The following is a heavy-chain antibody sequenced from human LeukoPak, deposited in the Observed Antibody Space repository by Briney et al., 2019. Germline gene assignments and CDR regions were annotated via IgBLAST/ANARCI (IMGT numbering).Heavy chain of an antibody. CDR2: ISWNSDNI. CDR1: KFTFNVYA. D-gene: IGHD5-12*01. V-gene: IGHV3-9*01. Sequence: GGSLRLSCAASKFTFNVYAMHWVRQAPGKGLEWVSGISWNSDNIVYADSVRGRFTISRDNAKNSLYLQMNSLKTEDTAVYYCAKDISSDYDDGGWFDPWGQGTLVAVSS. CDR3: AKDISSDYDDGGWFDP. J-gene: IGHJ5*02.